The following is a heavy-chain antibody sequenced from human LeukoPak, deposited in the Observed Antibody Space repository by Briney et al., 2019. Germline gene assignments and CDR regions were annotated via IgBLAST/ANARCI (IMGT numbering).Heavy chain of an antibody. Sequence: PGGSLRLSCAASGFTFSSYGMHWVRQAPGKGLEWVAVISYDGSNKYYADSVKGRFTISRDIAKNSLYLQMSSLRAEDTAVYYCARDRHGDYYHDYWGQGTLVTVSS. CDR1: GFTFSSYG. CDR2: ISYDGSNK. CDR3: ARDRHGDYYHDY. D-gene: IGHD4-17*01. V-gene: IGHV3-30*03. J-gene: IGHJ4*02.